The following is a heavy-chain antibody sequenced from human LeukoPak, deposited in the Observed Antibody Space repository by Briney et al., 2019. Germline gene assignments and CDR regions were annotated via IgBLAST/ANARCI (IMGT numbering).Heavy chain of an antibody. CDR2: ISGTGEST. Sequence: GRSLRLSCAASGFTFSSYAMTWVRQAPGKGLEWVSTISGTGESTYYADSVKGRFTIARDNSKITLYLQMNSLRAEDTAEYYCAKSLLTTATGTGRAFDIWGQGTMVTVSS. CDR1: GFTFSSYA. CDR3: AKSLLTTATGTGRAFDI. J-gene: IGHJ3*02. D-gene: IGHD1-1*01. V-gene: IGHV3-23*01.